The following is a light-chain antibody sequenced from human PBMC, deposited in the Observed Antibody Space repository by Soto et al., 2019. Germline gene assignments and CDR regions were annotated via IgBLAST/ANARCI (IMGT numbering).Light chain of an antibody. CDR1: QSISNY. J-gene: IGKJ2*01. CDR3: QQIYSTPQT. CDR2: AAS. Sequence: DIQMTQSPSSLSASVGDRVTITCRASQSISNYLNWYQQKPGKAPKLLIYAASSLQSGVPSRFSGSGSGTDFTLTISSLQPEDFATYYCQQIYSTPQTFGQGTKLEIK. V-gene: IGKV1-39*01.